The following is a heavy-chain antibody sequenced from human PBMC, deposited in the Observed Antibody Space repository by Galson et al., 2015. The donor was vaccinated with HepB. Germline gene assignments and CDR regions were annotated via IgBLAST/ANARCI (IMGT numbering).Heavy chain of an antibody. CDR1: GYTFTSYA. V-gene: IGHV1-3*01. J-gene: IGHJ4*02. CDR2: INAGNGNT. Sequence: SVKVSCKASGYTFTSYAMHWVRQAPGQRLEWMGWINAGNGNTKYSQKFQGRVTITRDTSASTAYMELSSLRSEDTAVYYCARDLLGAAAGTDYWGQGTLVTVSS. D-gene: IGHD6-13*01. CDR3: ARDLLGAAAGTDY.